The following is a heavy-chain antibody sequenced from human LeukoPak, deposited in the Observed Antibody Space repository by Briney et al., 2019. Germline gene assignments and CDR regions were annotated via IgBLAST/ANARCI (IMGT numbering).Heavy chain of an antibody. D-gene: IGHD1-26*01. CDR1: GGSFSSSSYY. CDR3: ARDSGAGKYYFDY. Sequence: SETLSLTCTVSGGSFSSSSYYWGWIRQPPGKGLEWIGSIYYSGSTYYNPSLKSRVTIPVDTSKNQFSLKLSSVTAADTAVYYCARDSGAGKYYFDYWAREPWSPSPQ. CDR2: IYYSGST. V-gene: IGHV4-39*07. J-gene: IGHJ4*02.